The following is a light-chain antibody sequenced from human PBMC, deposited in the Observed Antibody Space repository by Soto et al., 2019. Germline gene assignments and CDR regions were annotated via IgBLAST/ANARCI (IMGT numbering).Light chain of an antibody. Sequence: IVLTQSPGTLSLSPGESATLFCRASQRVSSNYLAWYQQKPGQSPRLLIYDASNRATGIPARFSGSGSGTDFTLTISSLEPEDFAVYYCQQRINWPPVTFGGGTKVDIK. J-gene: IGKJ4*01. V-gene: IGKV3-11*01. CDR1: QRVSSNY. CDR2: DAS. CDR3: QQRINWPPVT.